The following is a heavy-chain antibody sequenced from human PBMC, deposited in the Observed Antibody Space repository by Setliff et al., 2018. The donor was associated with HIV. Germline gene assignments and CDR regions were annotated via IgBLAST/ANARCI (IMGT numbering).Heavy chain of an antibody. Sequence: PSETLSLTCAVYGGSFSGYYWGWIRQPPGKGLAWIASIYHRGTTYYNTSLKSRVTISVDTSKNQFSLKLSSVTAADTAVYYCATYADRESNRFDPWGQGILVTVSS. J-gene: IGHJ5*02. CDR3: ATYADRESNRFDP. CDR1: GGSFSGYY. V-gene: IGHV4-34*01. CDR2: IYHRGTT. D-gene: IGHD3-10*01.